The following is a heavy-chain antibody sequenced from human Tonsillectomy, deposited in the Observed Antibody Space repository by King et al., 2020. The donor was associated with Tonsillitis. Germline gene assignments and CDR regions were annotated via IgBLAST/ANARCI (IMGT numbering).Heavy chain of an antibody. CDR1: GYDFTMYG. CDR2: ISAHNGNR. CDR3: ARDRSPYGATPFAY. V-gene: IGHV1-18*04. D-gene: IGHD4/OR15-4a*01. Sequence: QLVQSGSEVKKPGASVKVSCKASGYDFTMYGLTWLRQAPGQGLEWLGWISAHNGNRNYAQKFQDRLNMTTDTSTDTAYMELRSLTSGDTAVYYCARDRSPYGATPFAYWGQGTLVAVSS. J-gene: IGHJ4*02.